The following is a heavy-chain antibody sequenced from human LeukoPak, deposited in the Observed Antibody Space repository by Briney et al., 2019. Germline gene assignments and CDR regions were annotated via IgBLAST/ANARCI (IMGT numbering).Heavy chain of an antibody. CDR3: AKVADVYSVYYFDS. V-gene: IGHV3-23*01. Sequence: QTGGSLRLSCAASGFTFSSYGMHWVRQAPGKGLEWVSATSGSADSTHYADSVRGRFTISRDNSKNILYLQMNILRAEDTALYYCAKVADVYSVYYFDSWGPGTLVTVSS. J-gene: IGHJ4*02. CDR1: GFTFSSYG. CDR2: TSGSADST. D-gene: IGHD2-21*01.